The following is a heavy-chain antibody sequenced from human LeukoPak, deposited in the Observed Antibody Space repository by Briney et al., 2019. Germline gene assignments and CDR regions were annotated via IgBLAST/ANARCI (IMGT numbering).Heavy chain of an antibody. Sequence: PGGSLRLSCVASGFTFSSYWMHWVRQAPGKGLVWVSLIHLDGTTTRYADSVRGRFTISRDNAKSTLYLQMNSLRAEDTAVYYCAKDLWAREVVTAILDYWGQGTLGTVSS. V-gene: IGHV3-74*01. CDR3: AKDLWAREVVTAILDY. J-gene: IGHJ4*02. CDR1: GFTFSSYW. CDR2: IHLDGTTT. D-gene: IGHD2-21*02.